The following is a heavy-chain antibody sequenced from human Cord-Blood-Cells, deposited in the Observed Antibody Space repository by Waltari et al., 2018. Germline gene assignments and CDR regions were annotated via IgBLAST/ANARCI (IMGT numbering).Heavy chain of an antibody. Sequence: QVQLQQWGAGLLKPSETLSLTCAVYGGSFSGYYWSWIRQPPGKGLEWIGEINHSGSTNYNPSLKSRVTISVDTSKNQFSLKLSSVTAADMAVYYCARVGWNDAFDIWGQGTMVTVSS. CDR1: GGSFSGYY. D-gene: IGHD1-1*01. V-gene: IGHV4-34*01. CDR3: ARVGWNDAFDI. J-gene: IGHJ3*02. CDR2: INHSGST.